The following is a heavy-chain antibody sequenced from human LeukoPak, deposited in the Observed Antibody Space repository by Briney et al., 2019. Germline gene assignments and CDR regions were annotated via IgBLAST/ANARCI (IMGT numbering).Heavy chain of an antibody. CDR2: IDSSSRYI. Sequence: GGSLRLSCAASGFTFSSYNMDWVRQAPGKGLEWVSFIDSSSRYIYQADSVKGRFTISRDNAKSSVFLQMNSLRAEDTAVYYCARSVGAGDDGFDIWGQGTMVTVSS. CDR3: ARSVGAGDDGFDI. J-gene: IGHJ3*02. V-gene: IGHV3-21*01. CDR1: GFTFSSYN.